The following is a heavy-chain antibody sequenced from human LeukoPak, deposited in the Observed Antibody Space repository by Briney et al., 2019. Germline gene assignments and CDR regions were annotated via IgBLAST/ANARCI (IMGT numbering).Heavy chain of an antibody. J-gene: IGHJ4*02. V-gene: IGHV3-43*02. CDR3: ARGDQWLIHY. Sequence: VGSPRLSCAASGFTFHGHAMHWVRQVPGKGLEWVSLISGDGGSTYYADSVKGRFTISRDNSKNSLHLQMNSLTTEDTALYYCARGDQWLIHYWGQGTLVTVSS. D-gene: IGHD6-19*01. CDR1: GFTFHGHA. CDR2: ISGDGGST.